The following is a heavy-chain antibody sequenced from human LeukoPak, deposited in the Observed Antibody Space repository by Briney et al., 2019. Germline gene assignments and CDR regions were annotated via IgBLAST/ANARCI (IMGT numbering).Heavy chain of an antibody. CDR2: INPNSGGT. CDR3: ASDFTAMFTGLDY. D-gene: IGHD5-18*01. CDR1: GYTFTGYY. V-gene: IGHV1-2*02. J-gene: IGHJ4*02. Sequence: ASVKVSCKASGYTFTGYYMHWVRQAPGQGLEWMGWINPNSGGTNYAQKFQGRVTITRDTSISTAYMELTSLRSDDTAVYYCASDFTAMFTGLDYWGQGTLVTVSS.